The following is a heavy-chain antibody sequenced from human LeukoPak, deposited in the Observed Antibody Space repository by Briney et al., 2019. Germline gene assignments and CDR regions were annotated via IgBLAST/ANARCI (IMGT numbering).Heavy chain of an antibody. CDR2: INSDGSTT. CDR3: ARDWWFDP. V-gene: IGHV3-74*01. J-gene: IGHJ5*02. Sequence: HPGGSLRLSCAASGFTFSTYWMHWVRQGPGEGLVWVSRINSDGSTTNYADSVKGRFTISRDNAKNTLYLQMNTLGAEDTGVYYCARDWWFDPWGQGTQVTVSS. CDR1: GFTFSTYW.